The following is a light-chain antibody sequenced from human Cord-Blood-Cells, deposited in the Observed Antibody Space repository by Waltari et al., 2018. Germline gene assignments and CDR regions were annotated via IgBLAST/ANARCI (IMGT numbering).Light chain of an antibody. CDR1: QSISSY. Sequence: DIQLSQSRSSLSASVGGTVTITCRASQSISSYLNWYQQKPGKAPKLLIYAASRLQSGVPSRFSGSGSGTDFTLTISSLQPEDFATYYCQQSYSTPTFGGGTKVEIK. V-gene: IGKV1-39*01. CDR3: QQSYSTPT. CDR2: AAS. J-gene: IGKJ4*01.